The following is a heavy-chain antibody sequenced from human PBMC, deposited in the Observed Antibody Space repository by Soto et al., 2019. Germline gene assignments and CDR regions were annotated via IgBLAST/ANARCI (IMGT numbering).Heavy chain of an antibody. CDR2: IYWDDDK. D-gene: IGHD2-15*01. J-gene: IGHJ6*02. V-gene: IGHV2-5*02. CDR3: ARRYCSGGSCYSGYYYGMDV. Sequence: QITLKESGPTLVKPTQTLTLTCTFSGFSLSTSGVGVGWIRQPPGKALEWLALIYWDDDKRYSPSLKSRLTITKDTSKNQVVLTMTNMDPVDTATYYCARRYCSGGSCYSGYYYGMDVWGQGTTVTVSS. CDR1: GFSLSTSGVG.